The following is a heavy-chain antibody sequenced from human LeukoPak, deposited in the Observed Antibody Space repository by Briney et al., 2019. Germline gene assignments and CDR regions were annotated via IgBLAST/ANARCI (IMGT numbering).Heavy chain of an antibody. CDR2: ISAYNGNT. V-gene: IGHV1-18*04. Sequence: ASVKVSCKASGYTFTSYGISWVRQAPGQGLEWMGWISAYNGNTNYAQKLQGRVTMTTDTSTSTAYMELRSLRSDDTAVYYCASGLLWFGELLYPLDYWGQGTLVTVSS. D-gene: IGHD3-10*01. CDR1: GYTFTSYG. J-gene: IGHJ4*02. CDR3: ASGLLWFGELLYPLDY.